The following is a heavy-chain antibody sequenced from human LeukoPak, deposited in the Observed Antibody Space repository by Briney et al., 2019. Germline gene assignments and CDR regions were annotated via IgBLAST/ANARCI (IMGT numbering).Heavy chain of an antibody. CDR3: ARTTYYDFWSGYGFSDY. J-gene: IGHJ4*02. CDR2: IIPIFGTA. Sequence: ASVKVSCKASGGTFSSYAISWVRQAPGQGLEWMGGIIPIFGTANYAQKFQGRVTITADESTSTAYMELSSLRSEDTAVYYCARTTYYDFWSGYGFSDYWGQGTLVTVSS. D-gene: IGHD3-3*01. CDR1: GGTFSSYA. V-gene: IGHV1-69*01.